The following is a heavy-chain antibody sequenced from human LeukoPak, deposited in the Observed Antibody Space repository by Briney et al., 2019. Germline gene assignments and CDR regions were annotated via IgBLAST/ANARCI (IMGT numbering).Heavy chain of an antibody. V-gene: IGHV3-30*02. J-gene: IGHJ4*02. CDR2: IRYDGSNK. Sequence: GGSLRLSCAASGFTFSSYGMHWVRQAPGKGLEWVAFIRYDGSNKYYADSVKGRFTISRDNSKNTLYLQMNTLRAEDTAVYYCAKDQDCNYDYWGQGTLVTFSS. CDR1: GFTFSSYG. CDR3: AKDQDCNYDY. D-gene: IGHD1-7*01.